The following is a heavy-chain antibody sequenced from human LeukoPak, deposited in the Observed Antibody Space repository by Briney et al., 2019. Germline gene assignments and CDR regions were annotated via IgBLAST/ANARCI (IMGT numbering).Heavy chain of an antibody. J-gene: IGHJ5*02. CDR1: GGSISSYY. V-gene: IGHV4-59*01. CDR3: ARDTWGWFDP. D-gene: IGHD3-16*01. Sequence: LETLSLTCTVSGGSISSYYWNWIRQTPGKGLEWIGYISYSGSTDYNPSLKSRVTISVDTSKSQFSLKLNSVTAADTAVYYCARDTWGWFDPWGQGTLVTVSS. CDR2: ISYSGST.